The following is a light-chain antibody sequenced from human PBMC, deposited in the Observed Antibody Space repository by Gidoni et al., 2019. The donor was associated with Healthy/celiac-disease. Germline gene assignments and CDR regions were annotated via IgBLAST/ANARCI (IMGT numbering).Light chain of an antibody. CDR3: QQSYSTPL. V-gene: IGKV1-39*01. J-gene: IGKJ3*01. Sequence: DIQMTQSPSSLSASVGDRVTLTCRASQSISSYLNGYQQKPGKAPKLLIYAASSLQRGVPSRFSGSGSGTDFTLTISSLQPEDFATYYCQQSYSTPLFGPGTKVDIK. CDR1: QSISSY. CDR2: AAS.